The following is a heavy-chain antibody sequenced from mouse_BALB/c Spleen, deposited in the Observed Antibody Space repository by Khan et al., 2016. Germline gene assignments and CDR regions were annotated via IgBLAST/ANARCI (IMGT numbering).Heavy chain of an antibody. CDR1: GYTFTNSG. Sequence: QIQLVQSGPELKKPGETVKISCKASGYTFTNSGMNWVKQAPGKGLKWVGWINTYTGEPTYADDFKGRFAFSLESSASTAFLQINNLNNEDMTTYFCARGAMVTTGWYFDDWGAGTTVTVSS. D-gene: IGHD2-2*01. CDR2: INTYTGEP. V-gene: IGHV9-1*02. J-gene: IGHJ1*01. CDR3: ARGAMVTTGWYFDD.